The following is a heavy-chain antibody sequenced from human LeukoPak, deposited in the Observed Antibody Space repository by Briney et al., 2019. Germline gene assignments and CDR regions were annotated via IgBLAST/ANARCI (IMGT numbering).Heavy chain of an antibody. D-gene: IGHD2-15*01. CDR3: AREMVAADYPTFDY. CDR2: INSDGSST. CDR1: GFTFSSYW. V-gene: IGHV3-74*01. J-gene: IGHJ4*02. Sequence: PGGSLRLSCAASGFTFSSYWMHWVRQAPGKGLGWFSRINSDGSSTSYADSVKGRFTISRDNAKNTLYLQMNSLRAEDTAVYYCAREMVAADYPTFDYWGQGTLVTVSS.